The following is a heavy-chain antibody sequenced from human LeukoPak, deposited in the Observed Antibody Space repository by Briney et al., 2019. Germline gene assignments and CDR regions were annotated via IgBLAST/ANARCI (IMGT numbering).Heavy chain of an antibody. J-gene: IGHJ4*03. Sequence: GSLSPSRAPSGFTLSRATIVCVRQAPGKGLEWVSSISASDTYMFYADSVKGRFTISKDSAKNLMFLHMSSLRAEDTAVYYCRRGTWYGTKLRDHLGPGTLGTVS. CDR3: RRGTWYGTKLRDH. CDR2: ISASDTYM. V-gene: IGHV3-21*06. CDR1: GFTLSRAT. D-gene: IGHD6-13*01.